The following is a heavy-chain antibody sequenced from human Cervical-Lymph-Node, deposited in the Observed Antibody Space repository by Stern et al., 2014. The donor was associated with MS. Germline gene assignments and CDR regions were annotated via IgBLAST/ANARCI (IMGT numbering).Heavy chain of an antibody. CDR1: GLTVSGRY. D-gene: IGHD2-2*01. V-gene: IGHV3-53*01. CDR2: SFSGGDT. Sequence: VQLVESGGGLIQPGGSLRLSCAASGLTVSGRYMNWVRQAPGKGQEWVSVSFSGGDTYYADSVKGRFAFSRDTSKNTLYLQMDSLRVEDTAVYYCATDQGDYWGQGTLVSVSS. J-gene: IGHJ4*02. CDR3: ATDQGDY.